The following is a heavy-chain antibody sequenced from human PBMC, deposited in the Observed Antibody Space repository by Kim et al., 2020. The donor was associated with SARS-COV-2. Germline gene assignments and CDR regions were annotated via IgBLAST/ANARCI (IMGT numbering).Heavy chain of an antibody. CDR2: ISSSSSTI. Sequence: GGSLRLSCAASGFTFSSYSMNWVRQAPGKGLEWVSYISSSSSTIYYADSVKGRFTISRDNAKNSLYLQMNSLRAEDTAVYYCARDLSFLNYYDSSGYYESGGDYWGQGTLVTVSS. CDR1: GFTFSSYS. V-gene: IGHV3-48*04. CDR3: ARDLSFLNYYDSSGYYESGGDY. D-gene: IGHD3-22*01. J-gene: IGHJ4*02.